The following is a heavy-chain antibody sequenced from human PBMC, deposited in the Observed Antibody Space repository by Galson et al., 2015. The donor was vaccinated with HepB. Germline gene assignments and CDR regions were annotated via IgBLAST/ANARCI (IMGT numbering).Heavy chain of an antibody. Sequence: SVKVSCKASGGTFSSYAISWVRQAPGQGLEWMGGIIPIFGTANYAQKFQGRVTITADESTSTAYMELSSLRSEDTAVYYCARGRGFCSSTSCYGHYYYYMDVWGKGTTVTVSS. J-gene: IGHJ6*03. CDR2: IIPIFGTA. D-gene: IGHD2-2*01. CDR3: ARGRGFCSSTSCYGHYYYYMDV. CDR1: GGTFSSYA. V-gene: IGHV1-69*13.